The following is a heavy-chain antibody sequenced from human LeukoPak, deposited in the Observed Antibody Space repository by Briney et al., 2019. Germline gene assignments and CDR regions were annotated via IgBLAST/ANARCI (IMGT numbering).Heavy chain of an antibody. D-gene: IGHD3-10*01. J-gene: IGHJ4*02. CDR2: INHSGST. V-gene: IGHV4-39*07. Sequence: SETLSLTCTVSGGSISSSSYYWGWIRQPPGKGLEWIGEINHSGSTNYNPSLKSRVTISVDTSKNQFSLKLSSVTAADTAVYYCAKSIGGRGDYWGQGTLVTVSS. CDR1: GGSISSSSYY. CDR3: AKSIGGRGDY.